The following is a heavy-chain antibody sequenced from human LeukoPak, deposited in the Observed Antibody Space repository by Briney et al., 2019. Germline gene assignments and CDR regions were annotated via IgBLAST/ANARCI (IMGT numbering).Heavy chain of an antibody. Sequence: GASVKVSCKASGYTFTSYDINWVRQATGQELEWMGWMNPNSGNTGYAQKFQGRVTMTRNTSISTAYMELSSLRSEDTAVYYCAEDGRQQLGGGREYFQHWGQGTLVTVSS. D-gene: IGHD6-13*01. CDR3: AEDGRQQLGGGREYFQH. V-gene: IGHV1-8*01. CDR2: MNPNSGNT. CDR1: GYTFTSYD. J-gene: IGHJ1*01.